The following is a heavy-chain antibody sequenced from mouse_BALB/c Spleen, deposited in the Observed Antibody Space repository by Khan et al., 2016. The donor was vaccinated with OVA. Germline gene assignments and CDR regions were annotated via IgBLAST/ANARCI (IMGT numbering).Heavy chain of an antibody. CDR3: ARRTTEYALDY. D-gene: IGHD2-14*01. CDR2: INPRSDYT. V-gene: IGHV1-4*01. Sequence: MQKGGAELARPGASVKMSCKASGYTFTSHTMHWVKQRPGQGLEWIGYINPRSDYTQYNQKFNDKATLTADISSSTAYMQLSSLTSEDSAVYYCARRTTEYALDYWGQGTSVTVSS. CDR1: GYTFTSHT. J-gene: IGHJ4*01.